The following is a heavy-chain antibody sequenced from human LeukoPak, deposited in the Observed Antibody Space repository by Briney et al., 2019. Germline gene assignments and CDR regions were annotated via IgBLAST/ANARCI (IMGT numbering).Heavy chain of an antibody. CDR3: ARDPTSNQLLPFDY. D-gene: IGHD2-2*01. J-gene: IGHJ4*02. CDR1: GYTFTDYY. Sequence: ASMKVSCKTSGYTFTDYYLHWVRQAPGQGLEWMGWINPRTVGTKYAQKFQGRVTMTRDTSISTAYLEVGRVRSDDTAVYYCARDPTSNQLLPFDYWGQGTLVIVSS. CDR2: INPRTVGT. V-gene: IGHV1-2*02.